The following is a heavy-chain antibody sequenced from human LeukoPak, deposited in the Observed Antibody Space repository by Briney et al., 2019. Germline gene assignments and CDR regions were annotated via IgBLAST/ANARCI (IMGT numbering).Heavy chain of an antibody. CDR1: GFTFSSYS. CDR3: ARDVGGEYQLLGYYYYGMDV. D-gene: IGHD2-2*01. CDR2: ISSSSSYI. V-gene: IGHV3-21*01. J-gene: IGHJ6*02. Sequence: GGSLRLPCAASGFTFSSYSMNWVRQAPGKGLEWVSSISSSSSYIYYADSVKGRFTISRDNAKNSLYLQMNSLRAEDTAVYYCARDVGGEYQLLGYYYYGMDVWGQGTTVTVSS.